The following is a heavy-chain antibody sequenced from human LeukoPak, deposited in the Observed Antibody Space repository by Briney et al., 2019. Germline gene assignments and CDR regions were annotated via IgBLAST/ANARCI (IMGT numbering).Heavy chain of an antibody. CDR1: GLTFSSYS. D-gene: IGHD3-10*01. CDR2: ISSSSSYI. CDR3: ARDGGDDAFDI. V-gene: IGHV3-21*01. Sequence: GGSLRLSCAASGLTFSSYSMNWVRQAPGKGLEWVSSISSSSSYIYYADSVKGRFTISRDNAKNSLYLQMNSLRAEDTAVYYCARDGGDDAFDIWGQGTMVTVSS. J-gene: IGHJ3*02.